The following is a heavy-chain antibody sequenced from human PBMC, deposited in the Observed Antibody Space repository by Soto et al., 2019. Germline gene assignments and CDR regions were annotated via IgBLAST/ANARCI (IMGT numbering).Heavy chain of an antibody. D-gene: IGHD2-15*01. V-gene: IGHV1-8*01. CDR3: ARSGGSVNWFDP. CDR1: RYTFTSYD. CDR2: MNPNSGNT. Sequence: VASVKVSCKASRYTFTSYDINWVRQATGQGLEWMGWMNPNSGNTGYAQKFQGRVTMTRNTSISTAYMELSSLRSEDTAVYYCARSGGSVNWFDPWGQGTLVTVSS. J-gene: IGHJ5*02.